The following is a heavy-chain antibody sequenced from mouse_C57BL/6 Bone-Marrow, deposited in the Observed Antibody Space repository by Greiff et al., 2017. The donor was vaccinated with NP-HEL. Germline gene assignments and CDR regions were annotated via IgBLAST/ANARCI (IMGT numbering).Heavy chain of an antibody. CDR1: GYTFTSYG. CDR3: AREDYDYDVIDY. V-gene: IGHV1-81*01. J-gene: IGHJ2*01. D-gene: IGHD2-4*01. Sequence: QVQLQQSGAELARPGASVKLSCKASGYTFTSYGISWVKQRTGQGLEWIGEIYPRSGNTYYNEKFKGKATLTADKSSSTAYMELRSLTSEDAAVYFCAREDYDYDVIDYGGQGTTLTVSS. CDR2: IYPRSGNT.